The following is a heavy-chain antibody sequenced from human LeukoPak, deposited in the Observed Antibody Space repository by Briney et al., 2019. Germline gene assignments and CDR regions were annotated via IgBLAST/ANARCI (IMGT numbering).Heavy chain of an antibody. CDR3: AINGGYSYGTVDY. J-gene: IGHJ4*02. Sequence: GGSLRLSCAASGFTFSSYSMNWVRQAPGKGLEWVSSISSSSSYIYYADSVKGRFTISRDNAKNSLYLQMNSLRAEDTAVYYCAINGGYSYGTVDYWGQGTLVTVSS. V-gene: IGHV3-21*01. CDR1: GFTFSSYS. CDR2: ISSSSSYI. D-gene: IGHD5-18*01.